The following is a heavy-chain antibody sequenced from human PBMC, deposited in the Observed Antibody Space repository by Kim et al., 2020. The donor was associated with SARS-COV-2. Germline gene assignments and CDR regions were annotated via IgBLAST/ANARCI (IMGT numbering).Heavy chain of an antibody. V-gene: IGHV3-15*01. D-gene: IGHD3-22*01. Sequence: GGSLRLSCAASGFTFSNAWMSWVRQAPGKGLEWVGRIKSKTDGGTTDYAAPVKGRFTISRDDSKNTLYLQMNSLKTEDTAVYYCTTPHYYDSSGYYYVDYYYYGMDVWGQGTTVTVSS. CDR2: IKSKTDGGTT. CDR1: GFTFSNAW. CDR3: TTPHYYDSSGYYYVDYYYYGMDV. J-gene: IGHJ6*02.